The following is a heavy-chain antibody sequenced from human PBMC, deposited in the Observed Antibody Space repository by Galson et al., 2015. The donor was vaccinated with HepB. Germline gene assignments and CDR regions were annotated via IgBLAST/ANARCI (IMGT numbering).Heavy chain of an antibody. CDR3: ASQPYYYGSGSSNPRAHYYYYGMDV. CDR2: IIPIFGTA. Sequence: SVKVSCKASGGTFSSYAISWVRQAPGQGLEWMGGIIPIFGTANYAQKFQGRVTITADESTSTAYMELSSLRSEDTAVYYCASQPYYYGSGSSNPRAHYYYYGMDVWGQGTTVTVSS. D-gene: IGHD3-10*01. CDR1: GGTFSSYA. J-gene: IGHJ6*02. V-gene: IGHV1-69*13.